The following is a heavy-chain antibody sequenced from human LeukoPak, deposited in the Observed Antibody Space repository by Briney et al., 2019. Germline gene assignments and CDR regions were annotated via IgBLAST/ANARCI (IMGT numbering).Heavy chain of an antibody. CDR2: INPSGGST. J-gene: IGHJ4*02. D-gene: IGHD3-22*01. Sequence: ASVKVSCKASGYTFTSYYMHWLRQAPGQGLEWMGIINPSGGSTSYAQKFQGRVTITRDTSTSTVYMELSSLRSEDTAVYYCARAHQSYYDSSGYYSGVDYWGQGTLVTVSS. V-gene: IGHV1-46*01. CDR1: GYTFTSYY. CDR3: ARAHQSYYDSSGYYSGVDY.